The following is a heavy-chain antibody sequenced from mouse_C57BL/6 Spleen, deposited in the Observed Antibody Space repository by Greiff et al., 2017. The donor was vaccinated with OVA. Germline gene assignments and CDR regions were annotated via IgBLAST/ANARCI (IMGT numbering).Heavy chain of an antibody. CDR1: GYAFSSYW. Sequence: VKLQESGAELVKPGASVKISCKASGYAFSSYWMNWVKQRPGKGLEWIGQIYPGDGDTNYNGKFKGKATLTADKSSSTAYMQLSSLTSEDSAVYCCARVGPTTVVFDYWGQGTTLTVSS. CDR3: ARVGPTTVVFDY. D-gene: IGHD1-1*01. J-gene: IGHJ2*01. CDR2: IYPGDGDT. V-gene: IGHV1-80*01.